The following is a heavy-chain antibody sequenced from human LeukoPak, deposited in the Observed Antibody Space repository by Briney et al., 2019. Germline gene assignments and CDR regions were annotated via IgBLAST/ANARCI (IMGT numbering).Heavy chain of an antibody. CDR1: GFTFSSYW. CDR2: IKQDGSEK. D-gene: IGHD4-17*01. V-gene: IGHV3-7*01. J-gene: IGHJ4*02. Sequence: GGSLRLSCAASGFTFSSYWMSWVRQAPGKGLEWVANIKQDGSEKHYVDSVKGRFTISRDNAKNSLYLQMNSLRDEDTAVYYCARASISREYGDYGVDWGQGTLVTVSS. CDR3: ARASISREYGDYGVD.